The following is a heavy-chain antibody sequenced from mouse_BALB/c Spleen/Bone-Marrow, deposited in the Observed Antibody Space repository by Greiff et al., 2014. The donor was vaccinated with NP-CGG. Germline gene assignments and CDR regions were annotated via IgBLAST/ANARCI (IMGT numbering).Heavy chain of an antibody. CDR2: IDPANGNT. CDR1: GFNIKDTY. J-gene: IGHJ2*01. Sequence: VPLQQSGAELVKPGASVKLSCTASGFNIKDTYMHWVKQRPEQGLDWIGRIDPANGNTKYDPKFQGKATITADTSSNTAYLQLSSLTYEATAVYYSVNYWYGYYFDYWGQGTTLTVSS. CDR3: VNYWYGYYFDY. V-gene: IGHV14-3*02. D-gene: IGHD2-14*01.